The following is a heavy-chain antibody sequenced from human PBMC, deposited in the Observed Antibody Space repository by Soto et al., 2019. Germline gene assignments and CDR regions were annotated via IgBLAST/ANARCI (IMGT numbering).Heavy chain of an antibody. CDR3: AHIRYDILTNYHALSDY. V-gene: IGHV2-5*02. D-gene: IGHD3-9*01. CDR2: IYWDDDK. CDR1: GFSLSTSGVG. Sequence: QITLKESGPTLVKPTQTLTLTCTFSGFSLSTSGVGVGWIRQRPGKALEWLELIYWDDDKRYSPTLKSRLTNSQVTCKSLMVLTLTNVDPVDTATFYFAHIRYDILTNYHALSDYWGQRTLVTVSS. J-gene: IGHJ4*02.